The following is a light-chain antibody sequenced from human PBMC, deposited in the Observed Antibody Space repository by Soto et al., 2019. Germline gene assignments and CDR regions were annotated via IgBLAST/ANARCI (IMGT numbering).Light chain of an antibody. V-gene: IGLV2-14*01. CDR3: SSYTSRSTVV. Sequence: QSALTQPASVSGSPGQSITISCTGTSSDVGGYNCVSWYQQHPGKAPKLMISEVSNRPSGVSDRFSGSKSGNTASLTISGRQAEDEGDYYCSSYTSRSTVVFGVGTKPTVL. CDR2: EVS. CDR1: SSDVGGYNC. J-gene: IGLJ2*01.